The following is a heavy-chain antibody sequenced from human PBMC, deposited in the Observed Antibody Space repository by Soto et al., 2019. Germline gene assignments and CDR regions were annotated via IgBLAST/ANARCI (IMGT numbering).Heavy chain of an antibody. CDR2: IDTGGGGT. CDR3: AKGPEQLVHGVFDY. Sequence: EVQLLESGGGLVQPGGSLRLSCAASGFILSSCVMTWVRQAPGKGLEWVSGIDTGGGGTYYADSVKGRFTISRDNSKNTLYLQMYSLRAEDTAVYYCAKGPEQLVHGVFDYWGQGTLVTVFS. J-gene: IGHJ4*02. CDR1: GFILSSCV. V-gene: IGHV3-23*01. D-gene: IGHD6-6*01.